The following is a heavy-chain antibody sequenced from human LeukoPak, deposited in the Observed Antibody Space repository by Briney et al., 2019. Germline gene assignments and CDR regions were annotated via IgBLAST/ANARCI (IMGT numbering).Heavy chain of an antibody. CDR1: GGSISSYY. Sequence: MSSETLSLTCTVSGGSISSYYWSWIRQPPGKGLEWIGYIYHSGSTNYNPSLKSRVTISVDTSKNQFSLKLSSVTAADTAVYYCARQNRITIFGVVIRPESYFDYWGQGTLVTVSS. V-gene: IGHV4-59*08. J-gene: IGHJ4*02. CDR2: IYHSGST. CDR3: ARQNRITIFGVVIRPESYFDY. D-gene: IGHD3-3*01.